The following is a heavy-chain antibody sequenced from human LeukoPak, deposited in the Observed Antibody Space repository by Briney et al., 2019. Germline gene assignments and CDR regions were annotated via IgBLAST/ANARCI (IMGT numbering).Heavy chain of an antibody. D-gene: IGHD3-10*01. CDR1: GSTLTEIS. Sequence: ASVTVSCTLSGSTLTEISIDWVRQAPGKGLECMGTFGPQVGETIHAQKLQGRLKMTADTSTDTAYMEMSSLQSEDTAVYYCATGAMVYEYWGQGTLVTVSS. CDR3: ATGAMVYEY. CDR2: FGPQVGET. J-gene: IGHJ4*02. V-gene: IGHV1-24*01.